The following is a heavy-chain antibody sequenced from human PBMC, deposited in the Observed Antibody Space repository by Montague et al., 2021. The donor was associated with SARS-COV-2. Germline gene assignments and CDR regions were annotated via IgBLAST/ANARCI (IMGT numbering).Heavy chain of an antibody. Sequence: SETLSLTCTVSGGSTARQYWSWTRQHPAKRQERYGFVYHNGDTKYNPSLQSRVTISIDTSENQFSLRLNSVTAADAAVYFCARGWAFDPWGQGRLVTVSS. CDR2: VYHNGDT. J-gene: IGHJ3*01. CDR1: GGSTARQY. D-gene: IGHD6-19*01. CDR3: ARGWAFDP. V-gene: IGHV4-59*08.